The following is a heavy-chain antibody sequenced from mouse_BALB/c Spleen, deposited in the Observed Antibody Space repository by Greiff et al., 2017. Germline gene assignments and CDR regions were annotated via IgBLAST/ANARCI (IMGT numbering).Heavy chain of an antibody. J-gene: IGHJ4*01. CDR1: GFSLTGYG. V-gene: IGHV2-6-7*01. CDR2: IWGDGST. CDR3: ARDPVWSYYAMDY. D-gene: IGHD2-10*02. Sequence: VHLVESGPGLVAPSQSLSITCTVSGFSLTGYGVNWVRQPPGKGLEWLGMIWGDGSTDYNSALKSRLSISKDNSKSQVFLKMNSLQTDDTARYYCARDPVWSYYAMDYWGQGTSVTVSS.